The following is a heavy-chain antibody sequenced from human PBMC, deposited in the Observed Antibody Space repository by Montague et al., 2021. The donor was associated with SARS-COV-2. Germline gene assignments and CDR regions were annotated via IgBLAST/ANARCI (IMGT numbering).Heavy chain of an antibody. CDR2: ISHSGST. CDR1: GDSISTDNW. J-gene: IGHJ6*02. D-gene: IGHD2-2*01. V-gene: IGHV4-4*02. CDR3: ARVPYRLLFVPRYYGMDV. Sequence: SETLSLTCVVSGDSISTDNWWTWVRQPPGEGLEWIAEISHSGSTSYNPSLKSRVTISVDTSKNQFSLKLSSATAADTAVYYCARVPYRLLFVPRYYGMDVWGQGTTVTVSS.